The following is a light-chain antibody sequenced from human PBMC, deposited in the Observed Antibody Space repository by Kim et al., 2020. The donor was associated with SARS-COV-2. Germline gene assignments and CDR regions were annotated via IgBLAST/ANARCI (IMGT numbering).Light chain of an antibody. Sequence: ASVGDRVTIACRASQDISSYLAWYQQKPGKAPRLLIHAASSLQSGVPPRFNGSGSGRDFTLTISSLQPEDSASYVCQQLNTYPLTFGGVTKVDIK. CDR2: AAS. CDR1: QDISSY. V-gene: IGKV1-9*01. J-gene: IGKJ4*01. CDR3: QQLNTYPLT.